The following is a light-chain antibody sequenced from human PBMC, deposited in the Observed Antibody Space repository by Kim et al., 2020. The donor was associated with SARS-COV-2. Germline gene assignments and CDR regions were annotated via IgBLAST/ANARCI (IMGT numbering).Light chain of an antibody. V-gene: IGLV1-44*01. CDR1: RSNIGSNV. CDR2: SND. CDR3: AAWDDSLNGSV. Sequence: QLVLTQPPSASGTPGQRVTISCSGSRSNIGSNVVNWYQQLPGTAPKLLIYSNDYRPSGVPDRFSGSKSGTSASLDISGLQSEDEADYYCAAWDDSLNGSVFGGGTQLTVL. J-gene: IGLJ3*02.